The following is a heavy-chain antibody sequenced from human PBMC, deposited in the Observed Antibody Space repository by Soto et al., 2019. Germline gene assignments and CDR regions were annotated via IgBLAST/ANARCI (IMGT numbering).Heavy chain of an antibody. Sequence: EVQLVESGGGLVKPGGSLRLSCAASGFTFSSYSMNWVRQAPGKGLEWVSSISSSSSYIYYADSVKGRFTISRDNAKNSLYLQMNSLRAEDTAVYYCARDYEQQLVGVWFDPWGQGTLVTVSS. CDR3: ARDYEQQLVGVWFDP. J-gene: IGHJ5*02. CDR2: ISSSSSYI. V-gene: IGHV3-21*01. D-gene: IGHD6-13*01. CDR1: GFTFSSYS.